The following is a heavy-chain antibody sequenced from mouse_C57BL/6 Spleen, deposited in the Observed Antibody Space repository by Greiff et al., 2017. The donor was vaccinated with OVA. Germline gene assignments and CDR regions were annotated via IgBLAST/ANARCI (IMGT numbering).Heavy chain of an antibody. CDR2: ISDGGSYT. CDR3: ARDDSNYGAWFAY. D-gene: IGHD2-5*01. J-gene: IGHJ3*01. Sequence: EVQGVESGGGLVKPGGSLKLSCAASGFTFSSYAMSWVRQTPGKRLEWVATISDGGSYTYYPDNVKGRFTISRDNAKNNLYLQMSHLKSEDTAMYYCARDDSNYGAWFAYWGQGTLVTVSA. CDR1: GFTFSSYA. V-gene: IGHV5-4*01.